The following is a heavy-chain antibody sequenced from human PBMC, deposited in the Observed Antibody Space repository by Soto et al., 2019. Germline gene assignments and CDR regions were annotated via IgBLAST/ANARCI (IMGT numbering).Heavy chain of an antibody. V-gene: IGHV1-58*02. J-gene: IGHJ4*02. D-gene: IGHD3-3*01. CDR1: GFTFTSSA. CDR3: AADVDYDFWSGYYTPGY. CDR2: IVVGSGNT. Sequence: ASVKVSCKASGFTFTSSAMQWVRQARGQRLEWIGWIVVGSGNTNYAQKFQERVTITRDMSTSTAYMELSSLRSEDTAVYYCAADVDYDFWSGYYTPGYWGQGTLVTVSS.